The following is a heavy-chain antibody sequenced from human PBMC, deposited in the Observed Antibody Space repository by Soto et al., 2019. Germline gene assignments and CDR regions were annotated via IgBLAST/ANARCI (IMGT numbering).Heavy chain of an antibody. V-gene: IGHV1-8*01. J-gene: IGHJ4*02. D-gene: IGHD3-10*01. Sequence: ASVKVSCKASGNTFTSYGINWVRQATGHGLEWMGWINPNSGNIGYAQKFQGRVTMTRDTAIRTAYMEVSRLRSDDTAVYYCARGRASGSYYLLDYWGQGTLVTVSS. CDR2: INPNSGNI. CDR1: GNTFTSYG. CDR3: ARGRASGSYYLLDY.